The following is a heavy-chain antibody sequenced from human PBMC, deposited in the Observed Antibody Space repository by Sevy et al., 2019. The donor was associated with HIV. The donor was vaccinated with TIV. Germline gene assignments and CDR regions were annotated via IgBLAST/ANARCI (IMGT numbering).Heavy chain of an antibody. CDR1: GGSISAKNYF. J-gene: IGHJ4*01. V-gene: IGHV4-39*01. CDR3: ARHAFKHGYRPSYFDS. Sequence: SETLSLTCTVSGGSISAKNYFWGWIRQPPGKGLEWIGSIYPTGSTYHSPSLQSRVGISVDTSKKLFSVKLSSVTAADTAVYFCARHAFKHGYRPSYFDSWSHGTLVTVSS. D-gene: IGHD5-18*01. CDR2: IYPTGST.